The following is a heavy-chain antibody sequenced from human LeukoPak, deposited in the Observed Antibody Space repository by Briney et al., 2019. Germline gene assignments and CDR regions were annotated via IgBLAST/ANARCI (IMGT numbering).Heavy chain of an antibody. J-gene: IGHJ4*02. V-gene: IGHV3-20*03. Sequence: GGSLRLSSAASGFTFDDFGMTWVRQAPGKGLEWVSGINWNGGGTGYADSVKGRSTISRDNAKKILYLQMNSLRVEDTAVYYCARWELSGRVMERLSWIDHWGQGALVTVSS. CDR2: INWNGGGT. CDR3: ARWELSGRVMERLSWIDH. D-gene: IGHD3-16*02. CDR1: GFTFDDFG.